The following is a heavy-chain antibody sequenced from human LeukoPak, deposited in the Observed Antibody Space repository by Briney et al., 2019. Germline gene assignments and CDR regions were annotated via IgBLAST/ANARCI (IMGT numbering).Heavy chain of an antibody. CDR2: INPTSDVA. CDR1: GYTFTCYY. V-gene: IGHV1-2*02. Sequence: ASVKVSCKASGYTFTCYYLHWVRQAPGQGLEWIGWINPTSDVAHSAQQFQGRVTMTRDTSISSAYMELSRLTSDDTAVYYCARGLGYSSGDYLDVWGRGTTVTVSS. J-gene: IGHJ6*03. D-gene: IGHD6-19*01. CDR3: ARGLGYSSGDYLDV.